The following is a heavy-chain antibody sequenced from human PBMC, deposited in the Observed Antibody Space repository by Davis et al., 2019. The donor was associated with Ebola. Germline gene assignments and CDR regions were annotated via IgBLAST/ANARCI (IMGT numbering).Heavy chain of an antibody. J-gene: IGHJ4*02. CDR1: GLSVSDAW. V-gene: IGHV3-15*01. CDR3: TTDRGLEARPLFDW. CDR2: IKDKIYYGAI. D-gene: IGHD6-6*01. Sequence: GGSLRLSCAASGLSVSDAWMGWVRQAPGKGLEPIGRIKDKIYYGAIDYAAPVKGRFTISRDESKNTVSLRVDSLKTEDTGVYFCTTDRGLEARPLFDWWGQGTLVTVSS.